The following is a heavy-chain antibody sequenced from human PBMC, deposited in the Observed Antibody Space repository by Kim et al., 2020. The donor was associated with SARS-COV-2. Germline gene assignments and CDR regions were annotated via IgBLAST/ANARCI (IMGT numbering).Heavy chain of an antibody. CDR1: GGSISSGGYY. CDR3: AREVDCSGGSCLVSWFDP. V-gene: IGHV4-31*03. D-gene: IGHD2-15*01. CDR2: IYYSGST. J-gene: IGHJ5*02. Sequence: SETLSLTCTVSGGSISSGGYYWSWIRQHPGKGLEWIGYIYYSGSTYYNPSLKSRVTISVDTSKNQFSLKLSSVTAADTAVYYCAREVDCSGGSCLVSWFDPWGQGTLVTVSS.